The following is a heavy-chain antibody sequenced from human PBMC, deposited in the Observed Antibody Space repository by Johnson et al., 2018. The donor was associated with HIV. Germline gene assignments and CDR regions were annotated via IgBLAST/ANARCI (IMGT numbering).Heavy chain of an antibody. CDR2: INWSGGGT. J-gene: IGHJ3*02. Sequence: EKLVESGGGVVRPGESLRISCVASGFKFYEYDVSWVRQVPGKGLEWVSGINWSGGGTTYADSVKGRFTISRDNAKNSLYLQMNSRRAEDTALYYCARALGTAVGGLYIGGQGKMFTVSS. D-gene: IGHD3-16*01. CDR1: GFKFYEYD. CDR3: ARALGTAVGGLYI. V-gene: IGHV3-20*04.